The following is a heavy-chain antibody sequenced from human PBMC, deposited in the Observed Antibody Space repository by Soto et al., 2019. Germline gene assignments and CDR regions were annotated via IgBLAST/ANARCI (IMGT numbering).Heavy chain of an antibody. J-gene: IGHJ4*02. CDR2: INHSRST. Sequence: SGTLCLSCAVYGGSFSGYCLSWVRQPPGKGLEWIEEINHSRSTNYNPSLKSRVTISVDTSKNQFSLKLSSVTAADTAVYYCARERYYGSGSYSQGFFIDWGQGTLVTVSS. CDR3: ARERYYGSGSYSQGFFID. D-gene: IGHD3-10*01. V-gene: IGHV4-34*01. CDR1: GGSFSGYC.